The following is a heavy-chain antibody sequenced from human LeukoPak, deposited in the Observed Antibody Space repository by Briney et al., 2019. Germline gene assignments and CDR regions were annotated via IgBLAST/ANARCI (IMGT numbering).Heavy chain of an antibody. V-gene: IGHV4-4*02. CDR1: GGSISSSNW. CDR3: ARAIRYSSSWYGPGYYFDY. CDR2: IYHNGST. D-gene: IGHD6-13*01. J-gene: IGHJ4*02. Sequence: SGTLSLTCAVSGGSISSSNWWSWVRQPPGKGLEWLGEIYHNGSTNCKPSLKSRVTISLDTSRNQFSLKLNSVTAADTAVYYCARAIRYSSSWYGPGYYFDYWGQGTLVTVSS.